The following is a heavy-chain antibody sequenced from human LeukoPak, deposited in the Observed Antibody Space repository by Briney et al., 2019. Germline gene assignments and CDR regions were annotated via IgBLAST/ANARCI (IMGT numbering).Heavy chain of an antibody. J-gene: IGHJ4*02. CDR3: ALNRGSGWYFHY. Sequence: GGSLRLSCAASGFILSSYAMHWVRQAPGKGLEYVSAISSNGGTTYYANSVKGRFTISRDNSKNTLYFQMGSLRAEDTAVYYCALNRGSGWYFHYWGQGILVTVSS. V-gene: IGHV3-64*01. CDR1: GFILSSYA. CDR2: ISSNGGTT. D-gene: IGHD6-19*01.